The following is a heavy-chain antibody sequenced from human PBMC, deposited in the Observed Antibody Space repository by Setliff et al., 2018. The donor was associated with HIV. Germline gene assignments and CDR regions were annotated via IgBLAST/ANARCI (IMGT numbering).Heavy chain of an antibody. CDR2: INHSGST. CDR3: ARVTTTVTINWFDP. D-gene: IGHD4-4*01. V-gene: IGHV4-34*01. CDR1: GGSFSGYY. Sequence: PSETLSLTCAVYGGSFSGYYWSWIRQPPGKGLEWIGEINHSGSTNYNPSLKSRVTISVDTSKNQFSLKLSSVTAADTAVYYCARVTTTVTINWFDPWGQGTLVTVSS. J-gene: IGHJ5*02.